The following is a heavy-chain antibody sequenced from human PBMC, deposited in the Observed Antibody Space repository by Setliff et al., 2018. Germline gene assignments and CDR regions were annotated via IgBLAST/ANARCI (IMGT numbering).Heavy chain of an antibody. D-gene: IGHD3-10*01. CDR2: IDQGGST. CDR1: GGSISDNNYY. CDR3: ARGSRFGTIVYKDDYYMDV. Sequence: SETLSLTCTVSGGSISDNNYYWGWIRQPPGKGLEWIGEIDQGGSTNYNPSLKSRVTISLDTSKNQFSLKLASMTAADTAIYYCARGSRFGTIVYKDDYYMDVWGKGTTVTVSS. V-gene: IGHV4-39*07. J-gene: IGHJ6*03.